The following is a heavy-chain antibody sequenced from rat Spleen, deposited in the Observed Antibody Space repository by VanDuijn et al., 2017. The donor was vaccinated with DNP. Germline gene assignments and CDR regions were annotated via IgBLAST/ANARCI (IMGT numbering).Heavy chain of an antibody. Sequence: QVQLKESGPGLVQPSQTLSLTCTVAGFSLTIYNVHWVRQPPGKGLEWIAAISSGGSTYYNSALRSRLSISRDTSKNQFFLKMNSLQTEDTAIYYCSRYGAYTALDVWGQGTSVTVSS. CDR1: GFSLTIYN. J-gene: IGHJ4*01. CDR3: SRYGAYTALDV. D-gene: IGHD1-11*01. V-gene: IGHV2-6*01. CDR2: ISSGGST.